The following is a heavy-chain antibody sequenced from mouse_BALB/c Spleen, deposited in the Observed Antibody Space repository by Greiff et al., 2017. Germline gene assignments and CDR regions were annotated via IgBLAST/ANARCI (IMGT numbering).Heavy chain of an antibody. CDR1: GFTFSSYA. V-gene: IGHV5-6-5*01. CDR3: ARGRDYGKGFDD. D-gene: IGHD1-1*01. J-gene: IGHJ2*01. Sequence: EVMLVESGGGLVKPGGSLKLSCAASGFTFSSYAMSWVRQTPEKRLEWVASISSGGSTYYPDSVKGRFTISRDNARNILYLQMSSLRSEDTAMYYCARGRDYGKGFDDWGQGTTLTVSS. CDR2: ISSGGST.